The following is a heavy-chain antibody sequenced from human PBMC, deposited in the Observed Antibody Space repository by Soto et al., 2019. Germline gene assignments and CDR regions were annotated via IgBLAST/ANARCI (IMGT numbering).Heavy chain of an antibody. V-gene: IGHV3-33*01. D-gene: IGHD6-13*01. J-gene: IGHJ6*02. CDR2: IWYDGSNK. CDR1: GFTFSSYG. Sequence: GGSLRLSCAASGFTFSSYGMHWVRQAPGKGLEWVAVIWYDGSNKYYADSVKGRFTISRDNSKNTLYLQMNSLRAEDTAVYYCARDPFASAAADLYYYYYGMDVWGQGTTVTVSS. CDR3: ARDPFASAAADLYYYYYGMDV.